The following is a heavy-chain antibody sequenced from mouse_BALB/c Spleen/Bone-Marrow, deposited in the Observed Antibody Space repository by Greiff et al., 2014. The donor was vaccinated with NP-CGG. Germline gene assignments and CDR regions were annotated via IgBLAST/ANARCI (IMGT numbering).Heavy chain of an antibody. Sequence: QVQLQQSGAELVKPGASVKLSCKASGYTFTSYYMCWVKQRPGQGLEWIGEINPSNGGTNFNDKFKSKATLTVDKSSSTAYMSLSSLTSEDSAVYYCTRSRRAMDHWGQGTSVTVSS. V-gene: IGHV1S81*02. J-gene: IGHJ4*01. D-gene: IGHD2-12*01. CDR3: TRSRRAMDH. CDR2: INPSNGGT. CDR1: GYTFTSYY.